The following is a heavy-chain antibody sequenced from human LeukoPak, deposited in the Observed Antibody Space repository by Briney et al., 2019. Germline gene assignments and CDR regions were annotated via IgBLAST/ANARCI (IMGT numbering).Heavy chain of an antibody. CDR3: ARVFESLDYYDSSGYENAFDI. D-gene: IGHD3-22*01. CDR2: ISYDGSNK. V-gene: IGHV3-30-3*01. CDR1: GFTFSSYA. J-gene: IGHJ3*02. Sequence: GGSLRLSCAASGFTFSSYAMHWVRQAPGKRLEWVAVISYDGSNKYYADSVKGRFTISRDNSKNTLYLQMNSLRAEDTAVYYCARVFESLDYYDSSGYENAFDIWGQGTMVTVSS.